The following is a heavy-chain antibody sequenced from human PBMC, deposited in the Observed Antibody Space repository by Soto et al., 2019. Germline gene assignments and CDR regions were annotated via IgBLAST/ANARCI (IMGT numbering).Heavy chain of an antibody. CDR2: VSFDGGSF. J-gene: IGHJ2*01. D-gene: IGHD3-16*01. Sequence: QVQLVESGGGVVQPGTSLRLSCAASGFSFSSYSMHWVRQAPGKGLDWVAVVSFDGGSFYYAESVKGRFTISRDMSSNTLYLQMNSLGPEDTALYSCAREVVGEGNWFIDLWGRGTLVMVSS. CDR1: GFSFSSYS. CDR3: AREVVGEGNWFIDL. V-gene: IGHV3-30-3*01.